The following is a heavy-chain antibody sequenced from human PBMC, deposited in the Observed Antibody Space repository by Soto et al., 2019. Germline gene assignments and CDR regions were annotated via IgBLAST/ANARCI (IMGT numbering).Heavy chain of an antibody. J-gene: IGHJ5*02. CDR2: IYYSGGT. CDR1: GGSVSGGSYN. Sequence: PSETLSLTCTVSGGSVSGGSYNWNWIRQPPGKGLEWIGYIYYSGGTDYNPSLKSRVTISVDTSKNQFSLKLSSVTAADTAVYHCARGLRGYSVYEVNWFDPWGQGTLVTVSS. CDR3: ARGLRGYSVYEVNWFDP. V-gene: IGHV4-61*01. D-gene: IGHD5-12*01.